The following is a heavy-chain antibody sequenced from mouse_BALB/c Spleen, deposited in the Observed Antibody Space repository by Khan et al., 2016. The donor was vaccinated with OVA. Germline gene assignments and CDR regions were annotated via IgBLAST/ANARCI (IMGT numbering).Heavy chain of an antibody. J-gene: IGHJ4*01. D-gene: IGHD1-1*01. CDR3: ARSNYFGSGLSAIDY. CDR2: ISPGSGSP. CDR1: GYTFTSYW. V-gene: IGHV1S41*01. Sequence: DLVKPGASVKLSCKASGYTFTSYWINWIKQRPGQGLEWIGQISPGSGSPHYDTMFPVKATLTVDASSTTAYLHLSSLSSEDPAVFFCARSNYFGSGLSAIDYWGQGTSVTVSS.